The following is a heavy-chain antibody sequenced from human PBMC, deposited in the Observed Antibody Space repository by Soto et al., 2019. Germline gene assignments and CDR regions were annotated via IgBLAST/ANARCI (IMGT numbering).Heavy chain of an antibody. CDR2: IYSGGST. Sequence: EVQLVQSGGGVVQPGGSLRLSCAASGFSVNNNYMSWVRQAPGKGLEWVSVIYSGGSTYYADSVKGRFTISRDNSKNTLYLQMNSLRAEDTAVYYCVRDNTAYYYRDVWGKGTTVTVSS. CDR3: VRDNTAYYYRDV. D-gene: IGHD4-17*01. V-gene: IGHV3-66*01. J-gene: IGHJ6*03. CDR1: GFSVNNNY.